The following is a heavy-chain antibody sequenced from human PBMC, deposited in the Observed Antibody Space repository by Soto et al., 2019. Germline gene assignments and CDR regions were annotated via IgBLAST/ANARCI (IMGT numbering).Heavy chain of an antibody. V-gene: IGHV1-69*01. Sequence: QVQLVQSGAEVKKPGSSVKVSCKASGGTFSSYAISWVRQAPGQGLEWMGGIIPIFGTANYAQKFQGRVTITEDESTSTADMELRSLRSEDRAVYYCARRGMDLPYYYGMDVWGQGTTVTVSS. CDR2: IIPIFGTA. D-gene: IGHD3-16*01. J-gene: IGHJ6*02. CDR1: GGTFSSYA. CDR3: ARRGMDLPYYYGMDV.